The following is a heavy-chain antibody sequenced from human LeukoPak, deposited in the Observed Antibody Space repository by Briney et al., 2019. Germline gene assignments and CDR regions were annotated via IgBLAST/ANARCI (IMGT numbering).Heavy chain of an antibody. CDR2: ISSSSSYI. Sequence: PGGSLRLPFSASGITFSSYSMNWVRQAPGKGLEWVSSISSSSSYIYYADSVKGRFTISRDNAKNSLYLQMNSLRAEDTAVYYCARDLSYPGAIDYWGQGTLVTVSS. D-gene: IGHD3-10*01. J-gene: IGHJ4*02. CDR3: ARDLSYPGAIDY. CDR1: GITFSSYS. V-gene: IGHV3-21*01.